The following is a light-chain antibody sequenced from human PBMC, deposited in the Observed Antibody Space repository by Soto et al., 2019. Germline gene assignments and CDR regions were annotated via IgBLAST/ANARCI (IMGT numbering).Light chain of an antibody. J-gene: IGKJ1*01. CDR1: QSVANNY. Sequence: EIVMTQSPATLSVSPGERATLSCRASQSVANNYLAWYQQKPGQAPRLLIYGASSRATGIPDRFSGSGSGTDFTLTISRLEPEDFAVYYCQQYGISPTWTFGQGTKVDIK. CDR2: GAS. V-gene: IGKV3-20*01. CDR3: QQYGISPTWT.